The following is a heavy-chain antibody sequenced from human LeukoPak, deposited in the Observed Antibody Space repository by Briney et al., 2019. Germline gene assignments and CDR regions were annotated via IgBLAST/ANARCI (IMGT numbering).Heavy chain of an antibody. CDR1: AGSISSHY. J-gene: IGHJ4*02. CDR3: ARHSYRSGWYDY. Sequence: PSETLSLTCIVSAGSISSHYCSWIRQPPGKGLEWVGYIYYIGSTNYNPTLRSRVTISVDTSKNQSCLKLSSVTAADTAVYYCARHSYRSGWYDYCGQGTLVTVSS. D-gene: IGHD6-19*01. CDR2: IYYIGST. V-gene: IGHV4-59*08.